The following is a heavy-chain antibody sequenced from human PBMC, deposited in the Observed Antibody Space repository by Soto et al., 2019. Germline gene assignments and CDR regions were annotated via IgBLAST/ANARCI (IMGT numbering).Heavy chain of an antibody. CDR2: INSDGSST. Sequence: EVQLVESGGGLVQPGGSLRLSCAASGFTFSSYWMHWVRQAPGKGLVWVSRINSDGSSTSYADSVKGRFTISRDNAKNTLYLQMNSLRAEDTAVYYCARVGPYSSSWYRVSWFDPWGQGTLVTVSS. CDR3: ARVGPYSSSWYRVSWFDP. V-gene: IGHV3-74*01. CDR1: GFTFSSYW. D-gene: IGHD6-13*01. J-gene: IGHJ5*02.